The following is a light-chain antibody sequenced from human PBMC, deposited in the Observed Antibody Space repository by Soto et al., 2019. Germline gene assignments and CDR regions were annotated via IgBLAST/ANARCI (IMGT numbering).Light chain of an antibody. CDR3: SSYAGSNNLV. CDR2: EVN. Sequence: QSALTQPPSASGSPGQSVTIPCTGTSSDVGGYDYVSWYQQRPGKAPKLMIYEVNQRPSGVPDRFSGSKSGNTASLTVSGLQAEDEADYYCSSYAGSNNLVFGGGTKVTVL. CDR1: SSDVGGYDY. V-gene: IGLV2-8*01. J-gene: IGLJ2*01.